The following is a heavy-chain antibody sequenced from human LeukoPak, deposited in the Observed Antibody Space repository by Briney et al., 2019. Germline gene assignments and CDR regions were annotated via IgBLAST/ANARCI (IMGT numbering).Heavy chain of an antibody. CDR3: AKGMLVATTNFDY. CDR2: FSGRTTNT. CDR1: GFTFSNFA. Sequence: PGGSLRLSCAASGFTFSNFAMTWVRQAPGKGLEWVSTFSGRTTNTYCADSVKGRLTISRHNSENTLYLQMNSLRAEDTAVYYCAKGMLVATTNFDYWGQGALVTVSS. D-gene: IGHD5-24*01. J-gene: IGHJ4*02. V-gene: IGHV3-23*01.